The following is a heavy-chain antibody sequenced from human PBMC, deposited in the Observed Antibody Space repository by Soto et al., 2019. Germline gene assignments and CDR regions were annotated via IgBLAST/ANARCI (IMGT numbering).Heavy chain of an antibody. CDR1: GFTLSSYA. J-gene: IGHJ3*02. CDR3: ARGPTIFGVGVDAFDI. V-gene: IGHV3-23*01. D-gene: IGHD3-3*01. CDR2: ISGSGDFT. Sequence: EVQMLESGGGLVQPGGSLRLSCAASGFTLSSYALSWVRQAPGKGLEWVSGISGSGDFTFDADSVRGRFTIPRDYSMNTLYLQMNSLRVEYTAVYYCARGPTIFGVGVDAFDIWGQGTMATVSS.